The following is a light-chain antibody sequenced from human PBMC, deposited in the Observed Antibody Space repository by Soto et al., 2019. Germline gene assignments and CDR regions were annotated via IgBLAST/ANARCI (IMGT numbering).Light chain of an antibody. V-gene: IGKV3-15*01. CDR3: QHYNNWPPWT. Sequence: IVMTQSPATLSGSPGERATLSCRASQSISNNLAWYQQKPGQAPRLLIYRASTRATGIQVRFSGSGSGTYFTLTISSLQSEDFAVYYCQHYNNWPPWTFGQGTKVEIK. CDR2: RAS. CDR1: QSISNN. J-gene: IGKJ1*01.